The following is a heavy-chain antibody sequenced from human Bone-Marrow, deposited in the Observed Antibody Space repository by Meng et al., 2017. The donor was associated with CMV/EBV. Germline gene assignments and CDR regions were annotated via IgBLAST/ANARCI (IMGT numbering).Heavy chain of an antibody. D-gene: IGHD2-2*02. CDR2: SYHSGST. J-gene: IGHJ6*02. V-gene: IGHV4-4*02. CDR3: ARSSSGCSSTSCYIPDYYYYGMDV. Sequence: WSSVRQPPGKGLEWIGESYHSGSTTYNPSLKRRVTISVDKSKNQFSLKLSSVTAADTAVYYCARSSSGCSSTSCYIPDYYYYGMDVWGQGTTVTVSS.